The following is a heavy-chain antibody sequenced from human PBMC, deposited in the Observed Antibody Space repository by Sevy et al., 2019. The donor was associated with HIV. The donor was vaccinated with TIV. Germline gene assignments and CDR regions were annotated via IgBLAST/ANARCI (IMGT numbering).Heavy chain of an antibody. CDR2: IYYTGST. V-gene: IGHV4-59*01. J-gene: IGHJ4*02. D-gene: IGHD5-18*01. Sequence: SETLSLTCTVSGGSISSYYWSWIRQPPGKGLEWIGYIYYTGSTNYNPSLKSRVTILVDTSKNQFSLKLSSVTAADTAVYYCASEMRDTASFDYWGQGTLVTVSS. CDR1: GGSISSYY. CDR3: ASEMRDTASFDY.